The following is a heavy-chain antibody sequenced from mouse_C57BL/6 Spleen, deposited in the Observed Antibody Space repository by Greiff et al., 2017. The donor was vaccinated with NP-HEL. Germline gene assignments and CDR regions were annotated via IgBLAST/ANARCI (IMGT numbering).Heavy chain of an antibody. V-gene: IGHV1-64*01. J-gene: IGHJ2*01. CDR3: ARKSANCFDY. CDR2: IHPNSGST. Sequence: VKLQESGAELVKPGASVKLSCKASGYTFTSYWMHWVKQRPGQGLEWIGMIHPNSGSTNYNEKFKSKATLTVDKSSSTAYMQLSSLTSEDSAVYYCARKSANCFDYWGQGTTLTVSS. CDR1: GYTFTSYW.